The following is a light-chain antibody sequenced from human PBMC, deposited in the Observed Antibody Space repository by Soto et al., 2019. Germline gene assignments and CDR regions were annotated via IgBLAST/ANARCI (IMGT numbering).Light chain of an antibody. Sequence: QSVLTQPASVSGSPGQSIAFSCTGTSSDVGSYNLVTWYQQHPGKAPKLMIYEGSKRPSGVSDRFSGSKSGNTASLTISGLQAEDEADYYCCSYARSNTFVFGTGTKLTVL. CDR2: EGS. CDR1: SSDVGSYNL. J-gene: IGLJ1*01. CDR3: CSYARSNTFV. V-gene: IGLV2-23*01.